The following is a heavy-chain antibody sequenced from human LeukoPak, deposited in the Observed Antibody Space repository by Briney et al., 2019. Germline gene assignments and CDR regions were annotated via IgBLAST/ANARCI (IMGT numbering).Heavy chain of an antibody. CDR3: ARDRPYYDILTGYYN. D-gene: IGHD3-9*01. CDR1: GFTFSSYW. CDR2: IKQDGSEK. J-gene: IGHJ4*02. V-gene: IGHV3-7*01. Sequence: PGGSLRLSCAASGFTFSSYWMSWVRQAPGEGLEWVANIKQDGSEKYYVDSVKGRFTISRDNAKNSLYLQMNSLRAEDTAVYYCARDRPYYDILTGYYNWGQGTLVTVSS.